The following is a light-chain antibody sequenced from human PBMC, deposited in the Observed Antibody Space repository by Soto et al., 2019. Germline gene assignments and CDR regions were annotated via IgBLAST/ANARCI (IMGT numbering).Light chain of an antibody. CDR2: GNS. J-gene: IGLJ1*01. Sequence: VLTQPPSVSGAPGQRVTISCTGSSSNIGAGYDVHWYQQLPGTAPKLLIYGNSNRPSGVPDRFSGSKSGTSASLAITGLQAEDEADYYCQSSDSSLNVFGTGTKVTGL. CDR1: SSNIGAGYD. CDR3: QSSDSSLNV. V-gene: IGLV1-40*01.